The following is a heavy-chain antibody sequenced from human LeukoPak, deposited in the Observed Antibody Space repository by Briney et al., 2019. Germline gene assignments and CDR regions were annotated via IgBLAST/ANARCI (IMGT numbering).Heavy chain of an antibody. CDR3: AKGGQLDYYYYYMDV. CDR2: ISYDGSNK. J-gene: IGHJ6*03. Sequence: GGSLRLSRAASGFTFSSYGMHWVRQAPGKGLEWVAVISYDGSNKYYADSVKGRFTISRDNSKNTLYLQMNSLRAEDTAVYYCAKGGQLDYYYYYMDVWGKGTTVTVSS. D-gene: IGHD6-13*01. CDR1: GFTFSSYG. V-gene: IGHV3-30*18.